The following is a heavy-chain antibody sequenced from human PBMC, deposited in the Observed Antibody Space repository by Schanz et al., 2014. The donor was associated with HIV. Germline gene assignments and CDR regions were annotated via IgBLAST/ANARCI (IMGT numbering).Heavy chain of an antibody. D-gene: IGHD1-26*01. CDR3: ARGEVPSLGMDV. CDR2: INPSGGAT. J-gene: IGHJ6*02. V-gene: IGHV1-46*01. Sequence: QVQLVQSGAEMKKPGSSVKVSCKASGGTFSRSAISWVRQAPRLGLERMGIINPSGGATSYAQKFQGRVTMTRDTSTSTVYMDLSSLTSEDTAVYYCARGEVPSLGMDVWGQGTTVTVSS. CDR1: GGTFSRSA.